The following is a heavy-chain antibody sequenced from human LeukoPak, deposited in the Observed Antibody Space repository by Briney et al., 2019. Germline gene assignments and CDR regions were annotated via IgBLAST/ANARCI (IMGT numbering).Heavy chain of an antibody. Sequence: PGGSLRLSCSASGFTFSSYAMHWVRQAPGKGLEYVSAISSNGGSTYYADSVKGRFTISRDNSKNTLYLQMSSLRAEDTAVYYCARETVTNHDAFDIWGQGTLVTVSS. J-gene: IGHJ3*02. D-gene: IGHD4-11*01. V-gene: IGHV3-64D*09. CDR1: GFTFSSYA. CDR3: ARETVTNHDAFDI. CDR2: ISSNGGST.